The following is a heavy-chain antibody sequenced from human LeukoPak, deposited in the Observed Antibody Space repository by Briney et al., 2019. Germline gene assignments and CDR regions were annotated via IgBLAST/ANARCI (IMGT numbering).Heavy chain of an antibody. V-gene: IGHV3-48*04. CDR2: ISGSGVTM. CDR1: GFTFHTYN. Sequence: GGSLRLSCATSGFTFHTYNMNWVRQAPGRGLEWVSYISGSGVTMYYADSVKGRFTISRDDAKNSLYLQMNSLRAEDTAVYYCAREDIRLDYFDYWGQGTLVTVSS. J-gene: IGHJ4*02. CDR3: AREDIRLDYFDY. D-gene: IGHD6-19*01.